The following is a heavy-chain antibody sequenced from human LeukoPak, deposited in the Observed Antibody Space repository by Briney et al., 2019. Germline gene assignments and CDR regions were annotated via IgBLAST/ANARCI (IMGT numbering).Heavy chain of an antibody. CDR1: GFTFSNYW. J-gene: IGHJ4*02. D-gene: IGHD6-13*01. CDR3: ASGRQLGY. V-gene: IGHV3-7*01. CDR2: IKKDGSEK. Sequence: GGSLRLSCAASGFTFSNYWMSWVRQAPGKGLEWVANIKKDGSEKYYVDSVKGRFTISRDNARNSLYLQMNSLRAEDTAVYCCASGRQLGYWGQGTLVTVSS.